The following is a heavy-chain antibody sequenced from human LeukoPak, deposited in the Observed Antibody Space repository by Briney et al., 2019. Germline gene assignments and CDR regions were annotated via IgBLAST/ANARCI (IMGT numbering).Heavy chain of an antibody. CDR1: GYTFTDYY. Sequence: ASVKVSCKASGYTFTDYYIHWVRQAPGQGLEWMGWINPGSGDTNYAQKFQGRVTMTRDTSISTAYMELSSLRSDDTAVYYCVRYCSSRSCSRMDVWGQGTTVTVSS. V-gene: IGHV1-2*02. CDR3: VRYCSSRSCSRMDV. J-gene: IGHJ6*02. CDR2: INPGSGDT. D-gene: IGHD2-2*01.